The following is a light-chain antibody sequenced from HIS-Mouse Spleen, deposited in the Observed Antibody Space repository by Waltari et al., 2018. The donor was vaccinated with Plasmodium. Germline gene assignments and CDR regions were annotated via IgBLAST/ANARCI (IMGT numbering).Light chain of an antibody. CDR2: AAS. CDR3: RPEYNYPDT. Sequence: ATHMPQPPSSLSASAGDRATITCQESPSLRHDLGWYQQKPGKAPKLLIYAASRVQSGIPTRCRGKGSGADFTLSISGEQPENFAAYGCRPEYNYPDTIGEATKVEIK. J-gene: IGKJ2*01. CDR1: PSLRHD. V-gene: IGKV1-6*01.